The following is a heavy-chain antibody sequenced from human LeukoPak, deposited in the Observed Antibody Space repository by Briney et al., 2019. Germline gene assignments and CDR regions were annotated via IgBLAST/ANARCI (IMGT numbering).Heavy chain of an antibody. CDR1: GFTFDDYA. CDR3: AKDMRVTTVSLGFDY. D-gene: IGHD4-17*01. Sequence: GGSLRLSCAASGFTFDDYAMRWVRQAPGKGLEWVSLISWDGGSTYYADSVKGRFTISRDNSKNSLYLQMNSLRAEDTALYYCAKDMRVTTVSLGFDYWGQGTLVTVSS. CDR2: ISWDGGST. V-gene: IGHV3-43D*03. J-gene: IGHJ4*02.